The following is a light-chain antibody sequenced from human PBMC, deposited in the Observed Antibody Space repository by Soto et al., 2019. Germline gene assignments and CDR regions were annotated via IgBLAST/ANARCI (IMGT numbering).Light chain of an antibody. J-gene: IGKJ1*01. CDR3: PHSFISPWT. Sequence: DIQITQSPSSLSASVGDRITITCRASQTVTTYLNWFQQKPGKAPEVLVYGASTLQGWVQLRFRGDGYGTEFSLTIARLQPEDSATYFCPHSFISPWTFGQGTSVDIK. CDR2: GAS. V-gene: IGKV1-39*01. CDR1: QTVTTY.